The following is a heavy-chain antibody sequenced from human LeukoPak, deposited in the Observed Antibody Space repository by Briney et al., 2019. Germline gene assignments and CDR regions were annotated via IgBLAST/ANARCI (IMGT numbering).Heavy chain of an antibody. V-gene: IGHV5-51*01. Sequence: GESLKISCKGSGYSFTSYWIGWVRQMPGKGLEWMGMIYPGDSDTRYSPSFQGQVTISADKSISTAYLQWSSLKASDTAMYYCARPGYCSSTSCNWFDPWGQGTLVIVSS. CDR2: IYPGDSDT. J-gene: IGHJ5*02. CDR3: ARPGYCSSTSCNWFDP. D-gene: IGHD2-2*01. CDR1: GYSFTSYW.